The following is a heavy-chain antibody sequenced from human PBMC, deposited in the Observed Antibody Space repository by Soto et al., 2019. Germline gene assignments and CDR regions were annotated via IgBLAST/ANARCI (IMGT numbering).Heavy chain of an antibody. Sequence: TSETLSLTCTVSGGSISSSSYYWGWIRQPPGKGLEWIGSIYYSGSTYYNPSLKSRVTISVDTSKNQFSLKLSSVTAADTAVYYCASRTYSYGNYYFDYWGQGTLVTVSS. V-gene: IGHV4-39*01. CDR1: GGSISSSSYY. D-gene: IGHD5-18*01. CDR2: IYYSGST. J-gene: IGHJ4*02. CDR3: ASRTYSYGNYYFDY.